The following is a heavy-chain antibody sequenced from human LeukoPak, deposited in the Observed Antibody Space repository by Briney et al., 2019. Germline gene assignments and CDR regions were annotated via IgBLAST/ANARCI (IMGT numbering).Heavy chain of an antibody. V-gene: IGHV3-23*01. CDR1: GFPFSSYA. D-gene: IGHD3-10*01. Sequence: GGSLRLSCAASGFPFSSYAMSWVRQAPGKGREWVSAISGSGGSTYYADSVKGRFTISRDNSKNTLYLQMNSLRAEDTAVYYCAKAIWFGEFQADYWGQGTLVTVSS. CDR3: AKAIWFGEFQADY. J-gene: IGHJ4*02. CDR2: ISGSGGST.